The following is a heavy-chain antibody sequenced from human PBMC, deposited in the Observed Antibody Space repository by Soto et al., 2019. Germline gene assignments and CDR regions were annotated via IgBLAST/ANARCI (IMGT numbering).Heavy chain of an antibody. Sequence: SETLSLTCTVSGGSISSYYWSWIRQPPGKGLEWIGYIYYSGSTNYNPSHKSRINISVDTSKNQFSLKLSSVTAADTAVYYCARETDYSNHYYFDYWGQGTLVTVSS. V-gene: IGHV4-59*01. D-gene: IGHD4-4*01. J-gene: IGHJ4*02. CDR1: GGSISSYY. CDR2: IYYSGST. CDR3: ARETDYSNHYYFDY.